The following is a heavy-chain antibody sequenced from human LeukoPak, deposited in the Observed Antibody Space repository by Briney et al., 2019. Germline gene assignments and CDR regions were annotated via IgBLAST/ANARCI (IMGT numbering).Heavy chain of an antibody. J-gene: IGHJ6*03. V-gene: IGHV5-51*01. CDR2: IYPGDSDT. CDR3: AGHDNWNYNEYYYYYYMDV. CDR1: GYSFTSYW. D-gene: IGHD1-7*01. Sequence: GESLKISCKGSGYSFTSYWIGWVRQMPGKGLEWMGIIYPGDSDTRYSPSFQGQVTISADKSISTAYLQWSSPKASDTAMYYCAGHDNWNYNEYYYYYYMDVWGKGTTVTVSS.